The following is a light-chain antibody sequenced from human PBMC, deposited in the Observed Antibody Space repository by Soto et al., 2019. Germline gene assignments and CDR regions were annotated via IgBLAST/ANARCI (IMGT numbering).Light chain of an antibody. CDR2: DVK. J-gene: IGLJ2*01. CDR1: STDIGAYDY. V-gene: IGLV2-14*03. CDR3: ASSTETGTLL. Sequence: QSALAQPASVSGSPGHSITITCTGTSTDIGAYDYVSWYQQHPGSAPKLVILDVKNRPSGTSSRLSGSNSGNTASLTISCIQTDDEADYYCASSTETGTLLFGVGTKLTVL.